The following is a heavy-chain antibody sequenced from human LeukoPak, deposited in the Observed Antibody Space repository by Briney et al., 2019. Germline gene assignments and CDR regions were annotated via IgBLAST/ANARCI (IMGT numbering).Heavy chain of an antibody. J-gene: IGHJ4*02. V-gene: IGHV3-7*01. D-gene: IGHD6-13*01. CDR3: ARNGRIAAALRY. CDR2: IKQDGSEK. Sequence: PGGPLRLSCAASGFTFSSYWMSWVRRAPGKGLEWVANIKQDGSEKYYVDSVKGRFTISRDNAKNSLYLQMNSLRAEDTAVYYCARNGRIAAALRYWGQGTLVTVSS. CDR1: GFTFSSYW.